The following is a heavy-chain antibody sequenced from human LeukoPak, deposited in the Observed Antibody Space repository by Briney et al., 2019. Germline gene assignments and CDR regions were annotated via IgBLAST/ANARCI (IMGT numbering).Heavy chain of an antibody. V-gene: IGHV3-30-3*01. CDR3: ARDPIPRLRYFDRLLGYFDY. CDR2: ISYDGSNE. J-gene: IGHJ4*02. CDR1: GFTFSSYA. D-gene: IGHD3-9*01. Sequence: PGGSLRLPCAASGFTFSSYAMHWVRQAPGKGLEWVAVISYDGSNEYYADSVKGRFTISRDNSKNTLSLQMNSLRSEDTAVYYCARDPIPRLRYFDRLLGYFDYWGQGTLVTVSS.